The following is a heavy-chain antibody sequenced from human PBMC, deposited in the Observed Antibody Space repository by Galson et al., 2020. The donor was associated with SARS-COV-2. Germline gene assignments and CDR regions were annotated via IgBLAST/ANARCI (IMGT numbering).Heavy chain of an antibody. Sequence: SETLSLTCAVYGGSFSGYYWSWIRQPPGKGLEWIGEINHSGSTNYNPSLKSRVTISVDTSKNQFSLKLSSVTAADTAVYYCARGRFHTPHNYGMDVWGQGTTVTVSS. CDR3: ARGRFHTPHNYGMDV. CDR1: GGSFSGYY. CDR2: INHSGST. V-gene: IGHV4-34*01. J-gene: IGHJ6*02.